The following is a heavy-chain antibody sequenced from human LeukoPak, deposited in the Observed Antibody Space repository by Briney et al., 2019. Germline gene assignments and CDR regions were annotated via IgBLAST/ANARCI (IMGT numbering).Heavy chain of an antibody. CDR1: GGSINSGKYY. CDR2: IYYNGNT. CDR3: ARLDASLTPGLGSYPDI. J-gene: IGHJ4*02. V-gene: IGHV4-39*01. Sequence: PSETLPLTCTVSGGSINSGKYYWGWLRQPPEKGLEWIGSIYYNGNTYYNPSLKSRVTISLDASKVQFSLKLTSMTAADTAVYSCARLDASLTPGLGSYPDIWGQGMLVTVSS. D-gene: IGHD3-10*01.